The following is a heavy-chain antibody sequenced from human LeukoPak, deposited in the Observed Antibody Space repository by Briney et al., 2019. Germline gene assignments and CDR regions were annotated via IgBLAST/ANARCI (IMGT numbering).Heavy chain of an antibody. CDR2: ISYDGSNK. D-gene: IGHD3-10*01. CDR3: AKHYYGSGSHYREETDY. Sequence: GRSLRLSCAASGFTFSSYGMHWVRQAPGKGLEWGAVISYDGSNKYYADSEKGRFTISRDNSKNTLYLQMNSLRAEDTAVYYCAKHYYGSGSHYREETDYWGQGTLVTVSS. J-gene: IGHJ4*02. V-gene: IGHV3-30*18. CDR1: GFTFSSYG.